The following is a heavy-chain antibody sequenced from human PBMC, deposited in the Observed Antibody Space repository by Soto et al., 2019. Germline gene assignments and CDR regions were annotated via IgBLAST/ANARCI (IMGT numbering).Heavy chain of an antibody. V-gene: IGHV3-23*01. Sequence: GGSLRLSCAGSGFTFSDYGMSWVRQTQGKGLEWVSGMTWGGSAYYAESVRGRFTIYRGNSKNTLYVQMNSLRAEDTAIYYCVKERPSSTYHGMDVWGQGTPVTVSS. CDR1: GFTFSDYG. J-gene: IGHJ6*02. CDR3: VKERPSSTYHGMDV. CDR2: MTWGGSA.